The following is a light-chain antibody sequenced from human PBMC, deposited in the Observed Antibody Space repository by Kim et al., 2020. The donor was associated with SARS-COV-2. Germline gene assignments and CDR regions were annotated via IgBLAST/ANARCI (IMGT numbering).Light chain of an antibody. CDR3: QQYSTLPFT. CDR1: QSVSSNF. Sequence: SPGERATLSCRASQSVSSNFLAWYQQKRGQTPRLLIYGASSRATGIPDRFSGSGSATDFTLTISGLEPEDFAVYYCQQYSTLPFTFGGGTKVDIK. CDR2: GAS. J-gene: IGKJ4*01. V-gene: IGKV3-20*01.